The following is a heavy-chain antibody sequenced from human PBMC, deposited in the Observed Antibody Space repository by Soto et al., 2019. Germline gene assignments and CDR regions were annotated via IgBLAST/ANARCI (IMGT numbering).Heavy chain of an antibody. J-gene: IGHJ4*02. V-gene: IGHV1-69*12. CDR3: AGDKVVRMATSEAYFDY. Sequence: QVQLVQSGAEVKKPGSSVKVSCKASGGTFSSYAISWVRQAPRQGLEWMGGIIPIFGTANYAQKFQGRVTIPADEYTSTADMELSSLRSEDTAVYYCAGDKVVRMATSEAYFDYWGQGTLVTVSS. CDR2: IIPIFGTA. D-gene: IGHD5-12*01. CDR1: GGTFSSYA.